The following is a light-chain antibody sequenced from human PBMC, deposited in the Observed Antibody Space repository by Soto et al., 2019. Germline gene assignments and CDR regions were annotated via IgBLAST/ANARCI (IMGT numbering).Light chain of an antibody. Sequence: QSALTQPASVSGSPGQSITISCTGTSSDFGNYNLVSWYQQHPGKVPKLILFEVNKRPSGVSGRFSGSKSGNTASLTISGLQAEDEADYYCSSYTSSSTPYVFGTGTKVTVL. CDR2: EVN. J-gene: IGLJ1*01. V-gene: IGLV2-14*02. CDR1: SSDFGNYNL. CDR3: SSYTSSSTPYV.